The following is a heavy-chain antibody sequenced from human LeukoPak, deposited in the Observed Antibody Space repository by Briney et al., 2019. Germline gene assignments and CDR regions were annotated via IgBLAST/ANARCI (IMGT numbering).Heavy chain of an antibody. Sequence: ASVTVSCKASGGTFSSYAISWVRQAPGQGLEWMGGIILIFGTANYAQKFQGRVTITADESTSTAYMELSSLRSEDTAVYYCARDGPPIEWVWGQGTLVTVSS. J-gene: IGHJ4*02. CDR1: GGTFSSYA. CDR3: ARDGPPIEWV. V-gene: IGHV1-69*13. CDR2: IILIFGTA. D-gene: IGHD1-26*01.